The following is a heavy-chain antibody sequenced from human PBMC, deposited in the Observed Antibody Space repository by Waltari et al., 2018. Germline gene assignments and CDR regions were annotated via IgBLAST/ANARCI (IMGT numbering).Heavy chain of an antibody. D-gene: IGHD6-19*01. V-gene: IGHV1-46*03. J-gene: IGHJ4*02. CDR3: ASQRAGSGWLSIDY. CDR2: INPDGGST. CDR1: GYPFTTSY. Sequence: QVQLVQSGAEVKKPGASVKVSCKASGYPFTTSYVHWVRQAPGQGLEWVGIINPDGGSTSCAQKFQDRLTMTRDTSTSTVYMQLTSLTSEDTAVYYCASQRAGSGWLSIDYWGQGTLVTVSS.